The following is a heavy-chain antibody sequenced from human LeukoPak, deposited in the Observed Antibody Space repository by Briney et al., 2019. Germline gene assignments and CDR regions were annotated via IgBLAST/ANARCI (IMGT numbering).Heavy chain of an antibody. D-gene: IGHD3-16*01. Sequence: GRSLRLSCAASGFTFSSYAMHWVRQAPDKGLEWVAVISYDGSNKTYADSVKGRFTISRDNSKNTLYLQMNSLRAEGTAVYYCARAWDYYYGMDVWGQGTTVTVSS. CDR3: ARAWDYYYGMDV. CDR2: ISYDGSNK. J-gene: IGHJ6*02. CDR1: GFTFSSYA. V-gene: IGHV3-30-3*01.